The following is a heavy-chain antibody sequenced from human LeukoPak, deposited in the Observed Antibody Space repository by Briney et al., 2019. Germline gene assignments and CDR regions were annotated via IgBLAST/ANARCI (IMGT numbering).Heavy chain of an antibody. CDR2: ISSSSSTI. CDR1: GYTFSSYS. J-gene: IGHJ4*02. D-gene: IGHD2-15*01. V-gene: IGHV3-48*01. CDR3: ASLEDPFEDFTFDY. Sequence: GGSLRLSCAASGYTFSSYSMNWVRQAPGKGLEWVSYISSSSSTIYYADSVKGRFTISRDNAKNSLYLQMNSLRAEDTAVYYCASLEDPFEDFTFDYWGQGTLVTVSS.